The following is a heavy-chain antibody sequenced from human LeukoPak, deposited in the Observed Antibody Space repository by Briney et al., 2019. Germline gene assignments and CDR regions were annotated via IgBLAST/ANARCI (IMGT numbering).Heavy chain of an antibody. D-gene: IGHD6-13*01. CDR2: INPSDAST. CDR1: GYTFTSYS. J-gene: IGHJ4*01. V-gene: IGHV1-46*01. CDR3: ARGTRRIAAAPLD. Sequence: GASVKVSCKASGYTFTSYSMNWVRQAPGQGPEWMGIINPSDASTTYAQKFQGRVTMTRDMSTSTVYMELSSLRSEDTAVYYCARGTRRIAAAPLDWGKGTLVTVSS.